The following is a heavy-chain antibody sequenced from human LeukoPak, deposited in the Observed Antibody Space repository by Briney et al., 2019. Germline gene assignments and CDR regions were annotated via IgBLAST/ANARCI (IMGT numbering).Heavy chain of an antibody. J-gene: IGHJ5*02. CDR2: INPSGGST. V-gene: IGHV1-46*01. CDR3: AREAVTIFGLVRTQTTKRPHRFDP. D-gene: IGHD3-3*01. CDR1: GYTFTTYH. Sequence: GASVKVSCKASGYTFTTYHVHWVRQAPGQGLEWMGIINPSGGSTNYAQNFQGRITMTRDVSTSTVYMELSSLRSEDTAVYYCAREAVTIFGLVRTQTTKRPHRFDPWGQGTLVTVSS.